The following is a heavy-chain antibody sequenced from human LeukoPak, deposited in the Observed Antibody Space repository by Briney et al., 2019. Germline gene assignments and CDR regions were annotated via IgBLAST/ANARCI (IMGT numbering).Heavy chain of an antibody. D-gene: IGHD2-2*03. CDR1: GGSISSYC. Sequence: SETLSLTCTVSGGSISSYCWSWIRQPPGKGLEWIGYIYYSGSTNYNPSLKSRVTISVDTSKNQFSLKLSSVAAADTAVYYCARVVGYCSSTSCPITDYYYYMDVWGKGTTVTVSS. CDR2: IYYSGST. CDR3: ARVVGYCSSTSCPITDYYYYMDV. V-gene: IGHV4-59*01. J-gene: IGHJ6*03.